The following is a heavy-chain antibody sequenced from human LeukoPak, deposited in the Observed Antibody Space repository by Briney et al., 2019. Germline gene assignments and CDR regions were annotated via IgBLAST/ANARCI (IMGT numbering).Heavy chain of an antibody. J-gene: IGHJ4*02. V-gene: IGHV3-21*01. Sequence: GSLRLSCAASGCTFSSYSMNWVRQAPGKGLEWVASISSSSSYIYYADSVKGRFTISRDNAKNSLYLQMNSLRAEDTAVFYCAREHPDGYFDYWGQGTLVTVSS. CDR3: AREHPDGYFDY. CDR2: ISSSSSYI. CDR1: GCTFSSYS.